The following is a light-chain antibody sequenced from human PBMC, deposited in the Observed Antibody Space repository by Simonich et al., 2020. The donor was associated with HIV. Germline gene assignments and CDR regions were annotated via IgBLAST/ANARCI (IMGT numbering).Light chain of an antibody. CDR2: WAS. Sequence: DIVMTQSPDSLAVSLGERATINCKSSQSVLYNSYNKNYLAWYQQKPRQPPKLLIYWASTRESGVPDRFSGSGSGTDFTLTISSLQAEDVAVYYCQQYYAAPITFGQGTRLEI. J-gene: IGKJ5*01. CDR1: QSVLYNSYNKNY. V-gene: IGKV4-1*01. CDR3: QQYYAAPIT.